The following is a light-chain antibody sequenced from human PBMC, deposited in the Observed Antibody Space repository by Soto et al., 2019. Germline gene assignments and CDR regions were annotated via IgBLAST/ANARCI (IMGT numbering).Light chain of an antibody. Sequence: HSVLTQPASVSGSPGQSITISCTGTSSDVGGYNYVSWYQQHPGKAPKLMIYDVCNRPSGVSNRFSGSKSVNTASLPISGLQAEEGYIYSGSQYPPTSLFFCGTGTRSTVL. V-gene: IGLV2-14*01. CDR1: SSDVGGYNY. J-gene: IGLJ1*01. CDR3: SQYPPTSLFF. CDR2: DVC.